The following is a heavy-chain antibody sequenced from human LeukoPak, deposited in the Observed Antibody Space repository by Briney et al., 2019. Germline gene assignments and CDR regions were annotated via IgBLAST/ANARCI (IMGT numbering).Heavy chain of an antibody. CDR2: INPNSGGT. J-gene: IGHJ6*03. CDR1: GYTFTGYY. D-gene: IGHD3-3*01. CDR3: ARDSVGTIFGVVMTDYYYMDV. V-gene: IGHV1-2*02. Sequence: ASVKVSCKASGYTFTGYYMHWVRQAPGHGLEWMGWINPNSGGTNYAQKFQGRVTMTRDTSISTAYMELSRLRSDDTAVYYCARDSVGTIFGVVMTDYYYMDVWGKGTTVTVSS.